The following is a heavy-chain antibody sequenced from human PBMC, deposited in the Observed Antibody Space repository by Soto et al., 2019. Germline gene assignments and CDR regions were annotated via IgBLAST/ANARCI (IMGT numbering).Heavy chain of an antibody. CDR3: ARHVPAAGYYYGMAV. D-gene: IGHD2-2*01. Sequence: QVQLVQSGAEVKKPGSSVKVSCKASGGTFSSYAISWVRQAPGQGLEWMGGIIPIFGTANYAQKFQGRVTTTADESTSTAYMEVSSLKSEDTAVYYCARHVPAAGYYYGMAVCGQGTTVTVSS. CDR1: GGTFSSYA. J-gene: IGHJ6*02. V-gene: IGHV1-69*12. CDR2: IIPIFGTA.